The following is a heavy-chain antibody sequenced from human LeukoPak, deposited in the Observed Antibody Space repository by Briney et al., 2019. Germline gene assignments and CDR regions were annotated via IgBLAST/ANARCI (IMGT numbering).Heavy chain of an antibody. CDR1: GFTFSTYA. V-gene: IGHV3-30*04. CDR2: ISYDGSFK. Sequence: GGSLRLSCAASGFTFSTYAMHWVRQAPGKGLEWVAVISYDGSFKDYADSVKGRFTVSRDNSKNSLYLQMNSLRDEDTAVYYCARDQYYGSGSYLPFDYWGQGTLVTVSS. CDR3: ARDQYYGSGSYLPFDY. D-gene: IGHD3-10*01. J-gene: IGHJ4*02.